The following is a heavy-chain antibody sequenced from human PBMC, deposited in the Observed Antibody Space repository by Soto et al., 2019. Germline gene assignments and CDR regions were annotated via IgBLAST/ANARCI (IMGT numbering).Heavy chain of an antibody. CDR2: INPSGGST. D-gene: IGHD5-12*01. V-gene: IGHV1-46*01. CDR3: ARDGGITWLRPYFDI. J-gene: IGHJ4*02. CDR1: GYTFTSYY. Sequence: GASVKVSCKASGYTFTSYYMHWVRQAPGQGLEWMGIINPSGGSTSYAQKFQGRVTMARDTSTSTVYMELSSLRSEDTAVYYCARDGGITWLRPYFDIWGQGALVTVSS.